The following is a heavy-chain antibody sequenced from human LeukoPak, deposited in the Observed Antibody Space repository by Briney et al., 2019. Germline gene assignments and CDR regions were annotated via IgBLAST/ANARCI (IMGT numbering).Heavy chain of an antibody. CDR1: GFTFSSYA. CDR2: ISYDGSNK. D-gene: IGHD3-10*01. J-gene: IGHJ5*02. Sequence: GGSLRLSCAASGFTFSSYAMDWVRQAPGKGLEWVAVISYDGSNKYYADSVKGRFTISRDNSKNTLDLQMKSLRAEDTAVYYCAKVLGSGRLTWGQGTLVTVSS. V-gene: IGHV3-30-3*01. CDR3: AKVLGSGRLT.